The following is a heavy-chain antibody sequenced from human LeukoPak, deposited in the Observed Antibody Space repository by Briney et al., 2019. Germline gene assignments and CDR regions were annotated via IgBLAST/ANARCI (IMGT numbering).Heavy chain of an antibody. Sequence: ASVKVSCKASGYTFTDYYMHWLRQAPAQGLEWMGWINPSSGGASYAHKFHGRVTMTRDTSISTAYMELSKLRSDDTAIYYCARAYSTWDWFDPSGQGTLVSVSS. CDR2: INPSSGGA. D-gene: IGHD6-13*01. J-gene: IGHJ5*02. V-gene: IGHV1-2*02. CDR3: ARAYSTWDWFDP. CDR1: GYTFTDYY.